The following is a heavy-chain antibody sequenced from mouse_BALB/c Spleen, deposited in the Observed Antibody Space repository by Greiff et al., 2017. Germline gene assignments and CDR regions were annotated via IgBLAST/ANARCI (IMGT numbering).Heavy chain of an antibody. V-gene: IGHV1-69*02. CDR1: GYTFTSYW. CDR3: ARQTARAPFAY. Sequence: QVQLQQPGAELVKPGASVKLSCKASGYTFTSYWMHWVKQRPGQGLEWIGEIDPSDSYTNYNQKFKGKATLTVDKSSSTAYMQLSSLTSEDSAVYYCARQTARAPFAYWGQGTLVTVSA. D-gene: IGHD3-2*01. J-gene: IGHJ3*01. CDR2: IDPSDSYT.